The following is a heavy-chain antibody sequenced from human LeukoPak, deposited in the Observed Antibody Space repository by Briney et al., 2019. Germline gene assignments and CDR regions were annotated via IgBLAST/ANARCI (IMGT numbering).Heavy chain of an antibody. Sequence: SGPTLVNPTQTLTLTCTFSGFSLSTSGVAVGWIRQPPGKALEWLALIYWDDDKRYSPSLKSRLTITKDTSKNQVVLTMTNVDPVDTATYYCAHRELLRGFLGAFNIWGQGTMVTVSS. D-gene: IGHD3-10*01. CDR3: AHRELLRGFLGAFNI. V-gene: IGHV2-5*02. CDR1: GFSLSTSGVA. CDR2: IYWDDDK. J-gene: IGHJ3*02.